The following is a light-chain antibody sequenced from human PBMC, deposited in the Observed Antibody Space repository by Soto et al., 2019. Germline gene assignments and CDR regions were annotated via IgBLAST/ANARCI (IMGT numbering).Light chain of an antibody. J-gene: IGLJ2*01. Sequence: NFMLTQPHSVSESPGKTVTISCTRSSGSIGSTYVQWYQQRPGSVATTVIYEDNQRPSGVPDRFSGSIDSSSNSAFLTISGLETEDEADYYCQAFDSSNMAFGGGTKVTVL. V-gene: IGLV6-57*04. CDR1: SGSIGSTY. CDR2: EDN. CDR3: QAFDSSNMA.